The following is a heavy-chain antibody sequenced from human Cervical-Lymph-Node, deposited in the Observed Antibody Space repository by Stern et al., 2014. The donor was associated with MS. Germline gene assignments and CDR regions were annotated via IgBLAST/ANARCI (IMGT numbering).Heavy chain of an antibody. V-gene: IGHV3-74*01. CDR3: ARDQLGY. CDR1: GFFFRGYW. CDR2: INSDGSIT. J-gene: IGHJ4*02. D-gene: IGHD3-16*01. Sequence: EDQLVESGGGLVQPGGSLRLSCAASGFFFRGYWMHWVRQAPGKGLVWVSRINSDGSITDYSDSVKGRFTISRDNARNTLYLQMNSLRDEDTAVYYCARDQLGYWGQGTLVTVSS.